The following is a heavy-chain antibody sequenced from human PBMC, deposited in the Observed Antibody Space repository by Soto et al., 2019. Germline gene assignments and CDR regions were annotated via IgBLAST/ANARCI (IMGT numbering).Heavy chain of an antibody. CDR3: AREKWLVRRNDPFDI. V-gene: IGHV1-46*01. J-gene: IGHJ3*02. CDR1: GYTFINYY. D-gene: IGHD6-19*01. Sequence: QVQLVQSGAEVKKPGASVKVSCKASGYTFINYYMHWVRQAPGQGLEWMGIINPNGGSTTYAQKFQGRVTLTRYTSTNTVNMELSSLRSEYTAVYYCAREKWLVRRNDPFDIWGQGTMVTVSS. CDR2: INPNGGST.